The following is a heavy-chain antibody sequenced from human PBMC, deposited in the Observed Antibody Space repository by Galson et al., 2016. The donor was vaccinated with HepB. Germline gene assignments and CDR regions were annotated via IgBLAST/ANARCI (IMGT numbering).Heavy chain of an antibody. CDR1: GFAFEDYG. D-gene: IGHD2-15*01. CDR3: VKDILRQRRDPTRAYFDL. CDR2: INWSSGSM. Sequence: SLRLSCAASGFAFEDYGVHWVRQVPGKGLEWVSGINWSSGSMGYADSVRGRFTISRDNAKNSLFLQMHSLRLEDTALYYCVKDILRQRRDPTRAYFDLWGLGTRVTVSS. J-gene: IGHJ4*02. V-gene: IGHV3-9*01.